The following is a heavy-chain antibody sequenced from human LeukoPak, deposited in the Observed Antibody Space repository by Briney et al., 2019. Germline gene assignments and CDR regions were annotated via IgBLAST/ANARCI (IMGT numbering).Heavy chain of an antibody. J-gene: IGHJ4*02. CDR3: ARDPYYYDSSGYYYEDY. CDR2: INPNSGGT. CDR1: EYTFTGDY. D-gene: IGHD3-22*01. Sequence: ASVKVSCKASEYTFTGDYVHWVRQAPGQGLEWMGWINPNSGGTNYAQKFQGRVTMTRDTSISTAYMELSRLRSDDTAVYYCARDPYYYDSSGYYYEDYWGQGTLVTVSS. V-gene: IGHV1-2*02.